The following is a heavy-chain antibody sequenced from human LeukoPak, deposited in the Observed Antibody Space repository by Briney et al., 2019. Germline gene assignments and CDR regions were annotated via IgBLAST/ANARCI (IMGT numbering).Heavy chain of an antibody. CDR2: VSATGGKT. Sequence: QAGGSLRLSCAASGFTFSSYAIKWVRQAAGRGREWVSTVSATGGKTYYADSVKGRLTISRDNSKNTLYLQMNSLRAEDTAVYCCAKSPSNNFYYFDYWGQGILVTVSS. CDR3: AKSPSNNFYYFDY. CDR1: GFTFSSYA. V-gene: IGHV3-23*01. D-gene: IGHD2/OR15-2a*01. J-gene: IGHJ4*02.